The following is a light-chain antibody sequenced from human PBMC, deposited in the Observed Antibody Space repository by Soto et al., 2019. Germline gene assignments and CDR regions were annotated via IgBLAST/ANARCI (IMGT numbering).Light chain of an antibody. CDR1: QSVSSSY. Sequence: EIVLTQSPGTLSLSPGERATLSCRASQSVSSSYIAWYQQKPGQAPRLLIYGASSRATGIPDRFSGSGSGTDFTLTISRLEPEDFAGYYCQQYGSSPYTFGQGTKLEIK. CDR2: GAS. CDR3: QQYGSSPYT. V-gene: IGKV3-20*01. J-gene: IGKJ2*01.